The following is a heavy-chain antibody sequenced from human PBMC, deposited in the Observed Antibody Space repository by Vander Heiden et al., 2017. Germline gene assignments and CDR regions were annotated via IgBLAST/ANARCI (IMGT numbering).Heavy chain of an antibody. CDR3: AKDWGSSGWYFDY. D-gene: IGHD6-19*01. J-gene: IGHJ4*02. CDR2: ISYDGSNK. Sequence: QVQLVESVGGVVQPGRSLSLSCAASGFTFSSYGMHWDRQAPGKGLEWVAVISYDGSNKYDADSVKGRFTISRDNSKNTLYLQMNSLRAEDTAVYYCAKDWGSSGWYFDYWGQGTLVTVSS. V-gene: IGHV3-30*18. CDR1: GFTFSSYG.